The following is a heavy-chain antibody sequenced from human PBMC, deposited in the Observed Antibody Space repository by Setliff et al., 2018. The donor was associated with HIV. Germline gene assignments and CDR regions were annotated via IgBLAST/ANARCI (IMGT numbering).Heavy chain of an antibody. CDR1: GYTLTELS. Sequence: ASVKVSCKVPGYTLTELSMHWVRQAPGKGLEWMGGFDPEGGETIYAQKFQGRVTMTEDTSTDTAYMELSSLRSEDTAVYYCATAYKNTYYYGSGSNKDNWFDPWGQGTLVTV. CDR2: FDPEGGET. J-gene: IGHJ5*02. CDR3: ATAYKNTYYYGSGSNKDNWFDP. D-gene: IGHD3-10*01. V-gene: IGHV1-24*01.